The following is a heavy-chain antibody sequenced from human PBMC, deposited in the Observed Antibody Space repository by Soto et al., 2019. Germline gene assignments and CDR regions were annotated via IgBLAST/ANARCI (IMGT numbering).Heavy chain of an antibody. CDR3: ARGHLWLED. Sequence: SETLSLTCAFSGFSTSGFYWSLIRQPPGKGLEYIGYIYYSGSTYYNPSLKSRVTVSLDSSKNQFSLKVTSVTAADTAIYYCARGHLWLEDWGQGTLVTVSS. CDR1: GFSTSGFY. CDR2: IYYSGST. V-gene: IGHV4-59*01. D-gene: IGHD3-3*01. J-gene: IGHJ4*02.